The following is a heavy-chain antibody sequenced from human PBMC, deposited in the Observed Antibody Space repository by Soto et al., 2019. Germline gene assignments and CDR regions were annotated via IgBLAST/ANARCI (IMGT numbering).Heavy chain of an antibody. CDR2: VSATGST. D-gene: IGHD3-22*01. Sequence: PSETLSLACSVSGGSINAYYWSWFRQPAGKGLEWIGYVSATGSTKHNPSLKSRVTMSIDASKNQLSLRLTSVTAADTALYYCARSSVVGPEYLQHWGQGTLVTVSS. CDR1: GGSINAYY. J-gene: IGHJ1*01. CDR3: ARSSVVGPEYLQH. V-gene: IGHV4-4*07.